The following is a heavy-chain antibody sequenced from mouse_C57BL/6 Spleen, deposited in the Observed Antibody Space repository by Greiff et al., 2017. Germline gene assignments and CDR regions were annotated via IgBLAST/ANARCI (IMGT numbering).Heavy chain of an antibody. CDR3: ARGGGNFDY. J-gene: IGHJ2*01. V-gene: IGHV1-19*01. D-gene: IGHD1-1*01. Sequence: EVKLQESGPVLVKPGASVKMSCKASGYTFTDYYMNWVKQSHGKSLEWIGVINPYNGGTSYNQKFKGKATLTVDKSSSTAYMELNSLTSEDSAVYYCARGGGNFDYWGQGTTLTVSS. CDR2: INPYNGGT. CDR1: GYTFTDYY.